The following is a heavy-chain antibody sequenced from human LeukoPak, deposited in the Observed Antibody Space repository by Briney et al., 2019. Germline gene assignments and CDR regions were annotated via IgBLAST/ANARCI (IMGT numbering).Heavy chain of an antibody. D-gene: IGHD6-19*01. V-gene: IGHV1-2*06. CDR1: GYTFTGYY. CDR3: ASSITAVAEDYFNY. Sequence: ASVKVSCKASGYTFTGYYMHWLRQAPGQGLEWMGRINPNSGGTNYVQKFQGRVTMTRDTSISTAYMELSRLTSDDTAVYYCASSITAVAEDYFNYWGQGTLVTVSS. J-gene: IGHJ4*02. CDR2: INPNSGGT.